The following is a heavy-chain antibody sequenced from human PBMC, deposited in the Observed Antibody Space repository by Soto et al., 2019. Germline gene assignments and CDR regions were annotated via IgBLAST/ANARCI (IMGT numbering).Heavy chain of an antibody. CDR3: AGDQGPNYRAV. V-gene: IGHV3-11*01. Sequence: QVQLVESGGGLVKTGGSLRLSCADSGLTFSESFMSWSCQTPGKGLEWLSYISGRDGNIYYAESERGRFTISRDNAKNSVYLQMNSLRAEDTAVYYCAGDQGPNYRAVGVKGTKVTVS. CDR1: GLTFSESF. CDR2: ISGRDGNI. J-gene: IGHJ6*03.